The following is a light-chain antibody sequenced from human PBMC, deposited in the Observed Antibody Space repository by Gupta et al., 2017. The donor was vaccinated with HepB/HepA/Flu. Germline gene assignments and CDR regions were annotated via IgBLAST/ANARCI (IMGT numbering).Light chain of an antibody. J-gene: IGLJ3*02. CDR3: QSYDSSLSGFWV. CDR2: GNS. CDR1: SPNIGAGYD. Sequence: QSVLTQPPSVSGAPGQRVTIHCTGSSPNIGAGYDVHWYPQLPGTAPKLLIYGNSNRPSGVPDRFSGSKSGTSASLAITGLQAEDEADYYCQSYDSSLSGFWVFGGGTKLTVL. V-gene: IGLV1-40*01.